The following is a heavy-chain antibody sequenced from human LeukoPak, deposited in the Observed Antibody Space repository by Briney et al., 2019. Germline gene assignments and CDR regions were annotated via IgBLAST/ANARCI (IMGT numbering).Heavy chain of an antibody. CDR2: ISAYNGNT. Sequence: ASVKVSCKASGYTFTSYYMHWVRQAPGQGLEWMGWISAYNGNTNYAQKLQGRVTMITDTSTSTAYMELRSLRSDDTAVYYCARTPYLEWPSGVWGQGTTVTVSS. D-gene: IGHD3-3*01. V-gene: IGHV1-18*04. J-gene: IGHJ6*02. CDR1: GYTFTSYY. CDR3: ARTPYLEWPSGV.